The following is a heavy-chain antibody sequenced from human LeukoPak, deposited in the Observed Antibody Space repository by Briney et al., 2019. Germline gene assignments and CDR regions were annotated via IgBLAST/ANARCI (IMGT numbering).Heavy chain of an antibody. J-gene: IGHJ4*02. Sequence: SETLSLTCAVYGESFSGYYWSWIRHPPGKGLEWIGEINQSGTTNYSPSLKSRVSISVDPSKNQFSLGLNSVNAADTAVYFCARGPSHGGKYRGFFDHWGQGTLVTVSS. CDR3: ARGPSHGGKYRGFFDH. CDR1: GESFSGYY. V-gene: IGHV4-34*01. D-gene: IGHD4-23*01. CDR2: INQSGTT.